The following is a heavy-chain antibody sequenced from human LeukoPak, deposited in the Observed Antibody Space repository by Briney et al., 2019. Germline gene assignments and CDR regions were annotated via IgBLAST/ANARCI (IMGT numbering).Heavy chain of an antibody. CDR3: AHRRGTYYFQY. Sequence: SGPTLVKPTQTLTLSCTFSGFSLSSSGVGVGWIRQPPGKALEWLALIYWDDDKRYSPSLKSRLTITKDTSKNQVVLTMTNMDPVDTATYYCAHRRGTYYFQYWGQGTLVTVSS. CDR2: IYWDDDK. J-gene: IGHJ4*02. V-gene: IGHV2-5*02. D-gene: IGHD1-26*01. CDR1: GFSLSSSGVG.